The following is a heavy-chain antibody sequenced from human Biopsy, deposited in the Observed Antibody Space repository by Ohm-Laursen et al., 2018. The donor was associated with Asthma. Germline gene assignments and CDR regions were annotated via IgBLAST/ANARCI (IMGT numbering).Heavy chain of an antibody. CDR1: GYPFIGYH. Sequence: GASVKVSCKASGYPFIGYHIHWMRQAPGQGLEWNGRINPNSGATNYAQKFQGRVTMTRDTSISTAYMEVSRLRSDDTAVYYCARGQKSAGDRWFDPWGQGTLVTVSS. CDR2: INPNSGAT. J-gene: IGHJ5*02. CDR3: ARGQKSAGDRWFDP. V-gene: IGHV1-2*06. D-gene: IGHD6-13*01.